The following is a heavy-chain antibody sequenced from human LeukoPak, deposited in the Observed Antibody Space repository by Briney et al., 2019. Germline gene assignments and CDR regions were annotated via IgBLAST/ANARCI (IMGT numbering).Heavy chain of an antibody. CDR2: VSGSGSHT. V-gene: IGHV3-23*01. J-gene: IGHJ4*02. Sequence: GGSLRLSCAASGFTFTTYAMSWVRQAPGKGLEWVSSVSGSGSHTYYAASVKGRFTISRDNSKNTLDQQMHSLRAEDTALYYCAKEVLGGNYGDYAVDYWGQGTLVTVSS. D-gene: IGHD4-17*01. CDR1: GFTFTTYA. CDR3: AKEVLGGNYGDYAVDY.